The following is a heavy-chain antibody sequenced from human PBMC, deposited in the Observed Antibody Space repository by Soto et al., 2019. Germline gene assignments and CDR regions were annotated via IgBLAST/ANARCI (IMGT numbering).Heavy chain of an antibody. CDR3: ARGYSGSVSHFDY. Sequence: QVQLVQSGAEVKKPGSSMKVSCKASGGTFNSYSLSWVRQAPGQGLEWMGGIIPIFDTIKYAQKFQGRVTXXXDXXTSTVYLGLSSLRSEDTAIYYCARGYSGSVSHFDYWGQGTLVTVSS. V-gene: IGHV1-69*05. CDR1: GGTFNSYS. D-gene: IGHD1-26*01. J-gene: IGHJ4*02. CDR2: IIPIFDTI.